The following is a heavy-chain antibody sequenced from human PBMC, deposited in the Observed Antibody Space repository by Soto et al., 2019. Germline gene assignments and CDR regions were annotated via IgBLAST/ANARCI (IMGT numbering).Heavy chain of an antibody. CDR1: GYIFTAYS. CDR2: VNPSGGST. CDR3: AREENCSDGICYTEYFQR. V-gene: IGHV1-46*01. D-gene: IGHD2-15*01. J-gene: IGHJ1*01. Sequence: ASVKVSCKASGYIFTAYSMHWVRQAPGQGLEWMGVVNPSGGSTNYAQKFQGRITMTRDTSTSTVYMDLSSLTSEDTAVYYCAREENCSDGICYTEYFQRWGQGTLVTVSS.